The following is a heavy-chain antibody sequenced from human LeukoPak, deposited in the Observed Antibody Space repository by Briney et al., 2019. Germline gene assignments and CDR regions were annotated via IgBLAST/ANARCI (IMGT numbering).Heavy chain of an antibody. D-gene: IGHD3-10*01. CDR1: GFTFSSYA. J-gene: IGHJ4*02. CDR2: ISGSGGST. Sequence: PGGSLRLSCAASGFTFSSYAMSWVRQAPGKGLERVSAISGSGGSTYYADSVKGRFTISRDNSKNTLYLQMNSLRAEDTAVYYCAKDGGLLWFGESTSYYFDYWGQGTLVTVSS. V-gene: IGHV3-23*01. CDR3: AKDGGLLWFGESTSYYFDY.